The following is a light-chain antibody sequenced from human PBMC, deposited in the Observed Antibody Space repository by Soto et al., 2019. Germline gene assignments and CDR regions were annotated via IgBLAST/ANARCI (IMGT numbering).Light chain of an antibody. V-gene: IGKV3-20*01. J-gene: IGKJ1*01. Sequence: EIVVTQSPGTLSLSPGERATLSCRASQSVSDNYLAWYQQKPGQAPRLLIYGASSRATGIPDRFSGSGSGTDFTLTISGLEPEDFAVYYCQQYGSSPWTFGQGTKVDIK. CDR2: GAS. CDR3: QQYGSSPWT. CDR1: QSVSDNY.